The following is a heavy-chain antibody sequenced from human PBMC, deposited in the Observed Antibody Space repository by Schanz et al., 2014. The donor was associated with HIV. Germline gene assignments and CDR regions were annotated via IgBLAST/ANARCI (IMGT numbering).Heavy chain of an antibody. D-gene: IGHD6-6*01. Sequence: EVQLVESGGGLVQPGRSLRLSCAASGFIFDDYAMHWVRQAPGKGLEWVSGISWNSGNIGYADSVKGRFTISRDNAKNSLYMQMNSLRGDDTALYYCAKAYSTSRPYSMDIWGQGTTVTVSS. V-gene: IGHV3-9*01. CDR1: GFIFDDYA. CDR3: AKAYSTSRPYSMDI. J-gene: IGHJ6*02. CDR2: ISWNSGNI.